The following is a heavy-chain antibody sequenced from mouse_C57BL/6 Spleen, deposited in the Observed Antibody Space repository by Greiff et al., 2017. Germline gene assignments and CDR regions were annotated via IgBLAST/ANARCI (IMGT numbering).Heavy chain of an antibody. CDR2: IRSKSNNYAT. J-gene: IGHJ4*01. CDR3: VRVGYDYFYYAMDY. V-gene: IGHV10-1*01. CDR1: GFSFNTYA. D-gene: IGHD2-4*01. Sequence: DVKLQESGGGLVKPKGSLKLSCAASGFSFNTYAMNWVRQAPGKGLEWVARIRSKSNNYATYYDDSVKDRFTISRDESESMLYLQMNNLKTEDTAMYYCVRVGYDYFYYAMDYWGQGTSGTVSS.